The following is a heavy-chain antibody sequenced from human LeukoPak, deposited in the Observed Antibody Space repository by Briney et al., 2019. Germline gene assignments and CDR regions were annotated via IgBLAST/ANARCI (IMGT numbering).Heavy chain of an antibody. CDR3: ALRPSGYRYFDY. Sequence: GGSLRLSCAVSGFISSSYAMSWVRQAPGKGLEWVSAIGTSGGTTVYADSVKGRFTISRDNSKSTLYLQMNSLRAEDTAVYYCALRPSGYRYFDYWGQGTLVTVSS. CDR1: GFISSSYA. J-gene: IGHJ4*02. CDR2: IGTSGGTT. V-gene: IGHV3-23*01. D-gene: IGHD3-3*01.